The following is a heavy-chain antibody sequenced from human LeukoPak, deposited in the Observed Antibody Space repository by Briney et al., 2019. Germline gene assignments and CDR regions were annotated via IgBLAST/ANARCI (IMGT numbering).Heavy chain of an antibody. CDR2: IIPMFGTA. D-gene: IGHD7-27*01. CDR1: GDTFRTYS. J-gene: IGHJ4*02. CDR3: TRGPITGDFDH. V-gene: IGHV1-69*13. Sequence: SVKVSCKASGDTFRTYSISWVRQAPGQGLEWVGGIIPMFGTANYAQKLETRVTITADESTNMVYMELRRLRSADTAVYYCTRGPITGDFDHWGQGTLVIVSS.